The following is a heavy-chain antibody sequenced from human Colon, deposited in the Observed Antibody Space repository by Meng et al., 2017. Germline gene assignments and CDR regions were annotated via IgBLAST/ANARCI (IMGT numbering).Heavy chain of an antibody. J-gene: IGHJ4*02. CDR3: ASFPPPGKQWLVTDY. Sequence: QVQRQASGPRLVKPLGTLSPACAVSGGSISSSNWCSWVRQPPGKGLEWIGEIYHSGSTNYNPSLKSRVTISVDKSKNQFSLKLSSVTAADTAVYYCASFPPPGKQWLVTDYWGQGTLVTVSS. V-gene: IGHV4-4*03. D-gene: IGHD6-19*01. CDR1: GGSISSSNW. CDR2: IYHSGST.